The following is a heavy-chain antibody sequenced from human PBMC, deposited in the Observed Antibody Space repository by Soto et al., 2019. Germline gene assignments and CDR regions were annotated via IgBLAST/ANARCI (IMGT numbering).Heavy chain of an antibody. Sequence: PEGSLRLSCAASGFTFSSYWMSWVRQAPGKGLEWVANIKQDGSEKYYVGSVKGRFTISRDNAKNSLYLQMNSLRAEDTAVYYCARDPSGSYSNCDYWGQGTLVTVAP. CDR3: ARDPSGSYSNCDY. CDR2: IKQDGSEK. CDR1: GFTFSSYW. J-gene: IGHJ4*02. V-gene: IGHV3-7*01. D-gene: IGHD1-26*01.